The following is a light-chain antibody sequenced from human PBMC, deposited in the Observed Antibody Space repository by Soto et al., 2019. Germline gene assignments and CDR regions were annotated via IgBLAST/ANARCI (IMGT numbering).Light chain of an antibody. Sequence: EIVVTQSPGSLSLSPGERATLSCRASQSVSSYLAWYQQKPGQAPRLLIYGASSRATGFPDRFSGSGSGTDFSLTISRLEPEDSAVYYCQQYSSPPRTFGQGTKVEIK. CDR3: QQYSSPPRT. V-gene: IGKV3-20*01. CDR2: GAS. CDR1: QSVSSY. J-gene: IGKJ1*01.